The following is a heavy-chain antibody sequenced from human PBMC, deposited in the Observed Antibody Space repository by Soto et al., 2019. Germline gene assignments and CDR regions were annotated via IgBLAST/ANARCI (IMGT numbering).Heavy chain of an antibody. CDR3: ARVSADFWSGYWTYYYYGMDV. D-gene: IGHD3-3*01. CDR2: INPNSGGT. J-gene: IGHJ6*02. V-gene: IGHV1-2*02. CDR1: GYTFTGYY. Sequence: SVKVSCKASGYTFTGYYMHWVRQAPGQGLEWMGWINPNSGGTNYAQKFQGRVTMTRDTSISTAYMELSRLRSDDTAVYYCARVSADFWSGYWTYYYYGMDVWGQGTTVTVSS.